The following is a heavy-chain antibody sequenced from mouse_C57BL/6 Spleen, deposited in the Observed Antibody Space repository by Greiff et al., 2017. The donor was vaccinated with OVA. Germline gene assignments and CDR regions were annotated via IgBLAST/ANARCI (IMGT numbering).Heavy chain of an antibody. CDR3: ARGGSTMVTTNFDY. J-gene: IGHJ2*01. V-gene: IGHV5-9*01. Sequence: EVMVVESGGGLVKPGGSLKLSCAASGFTFSSYTMSWVRQTPEKRLEWVATISGGGGNTYYPDSVKGRFTISRDNAKNTLYLQMSSPRSEDTALYYCARGGSTMVTTNFDYWGQGTTPTVSS. CDR2: ISGGGGNT. D-gene: IGHD2-2*01. CDR1: GFTFSSYT.